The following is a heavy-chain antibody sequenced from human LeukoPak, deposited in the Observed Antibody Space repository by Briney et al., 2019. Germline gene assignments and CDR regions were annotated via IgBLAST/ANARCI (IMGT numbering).Heavy chain of an antibody. J-gene: IGHJ6*02. D-gene: IGHD2-15*01. CDR1: GYTFTSYD. CDR2: MNPNSGNT. V-gene: IGHV1-8*01. CDR3: ASMGYCSGGSCYPYYYYGMDV. Sequence: ASVKVSCKASGYTFTSYDINWVRQATGQGLEWMGWMNPNSGNTGYAQKFQGRDTMTRNTSISTAYMELSSLRSEDTAVYYCASMGYCSGGSCYPYYYYGMDVWGQGTTVTVSS.